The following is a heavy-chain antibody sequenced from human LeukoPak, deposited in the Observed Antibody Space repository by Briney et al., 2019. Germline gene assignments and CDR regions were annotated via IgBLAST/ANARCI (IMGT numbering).Heavy chain of an antibody. CDR1: GFTFSSYW. J-gene: IGHJ4*02. CDR2: IKQDGSEK. V-gene: IGHV3-7*01. D-gene: IGHD5-18*01. Sequence: GGSLRLSCAASGFTFSSYWMSWVRQAPGKGLEWVANIKQDGSEKYYVDSVKGRFTISRDNAKNSLYLQMNSLRAEDTAVYYCARESKDTAIPLDGYYFDYWGQGTLVTVSS. CDR3: ARESKDTAIPLDGYYFDY.